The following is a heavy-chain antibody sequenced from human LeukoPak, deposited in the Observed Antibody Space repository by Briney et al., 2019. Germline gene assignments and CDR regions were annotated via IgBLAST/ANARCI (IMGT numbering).Heavy chain of an antibody. CDR3: ARLREIPVFGVVTKSTSYFDY. D-gene: IGHD3-3*01. J-gene: IGHJ4*02. Sequence: SETLSLTCAVSGGSISSGGYSWSWIRQPPGKGLEWIGYIYYSGSTYYNPSLQTRVTISMDKSKNQFSLKLSSVTAADTAVYYCARLREIPVFGVVTKSTSYFDYWGQGTLVTVSS. V-gene: IGHV4-30-4*07. CDR2: IYYSGST. CDR1: GGSISSGGYS.